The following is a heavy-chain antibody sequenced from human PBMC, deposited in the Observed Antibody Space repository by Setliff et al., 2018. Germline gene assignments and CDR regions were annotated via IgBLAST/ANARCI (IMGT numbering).Heavy chain of an antibody. D-gene: IGHD3-9*01. CDR2: INPSGGR. Sequence: ASVKVSCKASGYTFTNNYIHWVRQAPGQGLEWLGLINPSGGREYAEVFQGRVTMTGDTSIRTAFMELSGLTSDDTAVYYCAGPFDVGPYPRPIDGLDLWGQGTRVTVSS. CDR1: GYTFTNNY. CDR3: AGPFDVGPYPRPIDGLDL. V-gene: IGHV1-2*06. J-gene: IGHJ3*01.